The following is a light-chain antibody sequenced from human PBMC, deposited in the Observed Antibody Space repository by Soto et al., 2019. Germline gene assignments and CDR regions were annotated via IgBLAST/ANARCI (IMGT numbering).Light chain of an antibody. CDR3: QQRSNWPLT. CDR2: DAF. V-gene: IGKV3-11*01. Sequence: EMVLTQSPATLSLSPGERATLSCSASQSVGSYLAWYQQKPGQAPTLLIYDAFSRATGIPARFSGSGSGTDFTLPISSLEPEDFAVYYCQQRSNWPLTFGGGTKVEIK. CDR1: QSVGSY. J-gene: IGKJ4*01.